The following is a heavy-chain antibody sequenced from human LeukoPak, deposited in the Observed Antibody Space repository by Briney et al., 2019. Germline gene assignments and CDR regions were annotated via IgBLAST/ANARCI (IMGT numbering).Heavy chain of an antibody. CDR2: IYHSGST. D-gene: IGHD3-10*01. Sequence: PSETLSLTRAVSGYSISSGYYWGWIRQPPGKGLEWIGSIYHSGSTYYNPSHKSRVTISVDTSKNQFSLKLSSVTAADTAVYYCARDSMVRKIDYWGQGTLVTVSS. J-gene: IGHJ4*02. CDR3: ARDSMVRKIDY. CDR1: GYSISSGYY. V-gene: IGHV4-38-2*02.